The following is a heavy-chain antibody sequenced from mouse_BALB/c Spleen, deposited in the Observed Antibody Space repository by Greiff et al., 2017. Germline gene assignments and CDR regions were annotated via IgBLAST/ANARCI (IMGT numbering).Heavy chain of an antibody. CDR3: ARSHYKRGYAMDY. Sequence: EVKLMESGPELVKPGASVKIPCKASGYTFTDYNMDWVKQSHGKSLEWIGDINPNNGGTIYNQKFKGKATLTVDKSSSTAYIELRSLTSEDTAVYYCARSHYKRGYAMDYWGQGTSVTVSS. J-gene: IGHJ4*01. CDR2: INPNNGGT. CDR1: GYTFTDYN. V-gene: IGHV1-18*01. D-gene: IGHD1-2*01.